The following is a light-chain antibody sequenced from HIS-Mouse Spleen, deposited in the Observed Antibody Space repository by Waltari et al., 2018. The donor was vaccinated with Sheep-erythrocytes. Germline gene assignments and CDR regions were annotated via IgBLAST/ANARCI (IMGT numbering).Light chain of an antibody. Sequence: QSALTQPASVSGSPGQSITISCTGTSSDVGSYNLVPGYQQHPGKAPKLMIYEGSKRPSGFSNRFSGSKSGNTASLTISGLQAEDEADYYCCSYAGSSTPWVFGGGTKLTVL. CDR3: CSYAGSSTPWV. J-gene: IGLJ3*02. CDR1: SSDVGSYNL. V-gene: IGLV2-23*01. CDR2: EGS.